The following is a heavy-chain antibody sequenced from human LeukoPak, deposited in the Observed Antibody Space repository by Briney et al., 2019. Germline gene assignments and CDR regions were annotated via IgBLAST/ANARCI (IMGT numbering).Heavy chain of an antibody. Sequence: VASVKVSCKASGYTFISYYMHWVRQAPGQGLEWMGIINPSGGSTNYAQKLQGRVTMTTDTSTSTAYMELRSLRSDDTAVYYCAAGTGDYWGQGTLVTVSS. J-gene: IGHJ4*02. V-gene: IGHV1-46*01. CDR2: INPSGGST. CDR1: GYTFISYY. CDR3: AAGTGDY. D-gene: IGHD1-1*01.